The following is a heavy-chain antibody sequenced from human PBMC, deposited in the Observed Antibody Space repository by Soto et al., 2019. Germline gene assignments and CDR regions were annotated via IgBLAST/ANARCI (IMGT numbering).Heavy chain of an antibody. V-gene: IGHV4-31*03. CDR3: ARASGSSMVRGVPTYWYFDL. CDR2: IYYSGST. D-gene: IGHD3-10*01. J-gene: IGHJ2*01. CDR1: GGSISSGGYY. Sequence: QVQLQESGPGLVKPSQTLSLTCTVSGGSISSGGYYWSWIRQHPGEGLEWSGYIYYSGSTYYNPSLKSRVTISVDTSKNQFSLKLSSVTAADTAVYYCARASGSSMVRGVPTYWYFDLWGRGTLVTVSS.